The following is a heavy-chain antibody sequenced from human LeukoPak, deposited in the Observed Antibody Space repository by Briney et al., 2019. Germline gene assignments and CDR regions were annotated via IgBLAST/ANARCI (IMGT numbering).Heavy chain of an antibody. CDR1: GYTFTCYY. CDR2: INPNSGGT. CDR3: ARDPPYNYDFWSGYYNHYYYGMDV. J-gene: IGHJ6*02. V-gene: IGHV1-2*02. D-gene: IGHD3-3*01. Sequence: ASVKVSCKASGYTFTCYYMHWVRQAPGQGLEWMGLINPNSGGTNYAQEFQGRGTMTRDTSISTAYMELRRLRSDDTAVYYCARDPPYNYDFWSGYYNHYYYGMDVWGQGTTVTVSS.